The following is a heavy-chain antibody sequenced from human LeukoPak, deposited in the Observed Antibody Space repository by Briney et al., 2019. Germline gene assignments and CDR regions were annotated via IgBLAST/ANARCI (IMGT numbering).Heavy chain of an antibody. J-gene: IGHJ4*02. CDR1: GFTFSSYD. D-gene: IGHD5-24*01. V-gene: IGHV3-13*01. CDR3: ARDGYNYGSLDY. CDR2: ICTAGDT. Sequence: PGGSLRLSCAASGFTFSSYDMHWVRHTTGKGLEWVSTICTAGDTYYPGSVKGRFTISRENAKNSLYLQMNSLRAGDTAVYYCARDGYNYGSLDYWGQGTLVTVSS.